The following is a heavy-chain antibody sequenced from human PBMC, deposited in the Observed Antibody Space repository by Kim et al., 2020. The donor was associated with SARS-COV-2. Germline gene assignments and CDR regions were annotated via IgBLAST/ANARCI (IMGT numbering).Heavy chain of an antibody. CDR2: ITYDGTYK. CDR3: AKETYSGTSRWFDA. Sequence: GGSLRLSCLASGFTFSNYGMHWVRQAPGKGLEWVATITYDGTYKFYSESLEGPFTISRDNSKDTLYLQMSSLRAEDTALYLCAKETYSGTSRWFDAWGQGTRVTVSS. J-gene: IGHJ5*02. D-gene: IGHD1-26*01. V-gene: IGHV3-30*18. CDR1: GFTFSNYG.